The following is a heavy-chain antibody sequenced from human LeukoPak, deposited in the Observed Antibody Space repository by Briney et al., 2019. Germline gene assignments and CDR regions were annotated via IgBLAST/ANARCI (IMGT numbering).Heavy chain of an antibody. CDR2: ISAYNGNT. CDR3: ARVVESYYRRSAFDI. D-gene: IGHD3-10*01. J-gene: IGHJ3*02. Sequence: SVKVSCKASGYTFTSYGISWVRQAPGQGLEWMGWISAYNGNTNYAQKPQGRVTMTTDTSTSTAYMELRSLRSNDTAVYYCARVVESYYRRSAFDIWGQGTMVTVSS. V-gene: IGHV1-18*01. CDR1: GYTFTSYG.